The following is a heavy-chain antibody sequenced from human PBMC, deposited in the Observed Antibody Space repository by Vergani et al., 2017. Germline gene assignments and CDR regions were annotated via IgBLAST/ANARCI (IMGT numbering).Heavy chain of an antibody. V-gene: IGHV3-74*03. Sequence: EVQLVESGGGLVPPGRSLRLSCAASGFSFNSYWMHWVRQVPGKGLLWVSRIKSDGSITAYADSVKGRFTISRDNAQNTLYLQMNSLRVEETGVYYCARARCIETCYMSNWLDSWGQGTLVTVSS. D-gene: IGHD3-9*01. CDR2: IKSDGSIT. CDR3: ARARCIETCYMSNWLDS. CDR1: GFSFNSYW. J-gene: IGHJ5*01.